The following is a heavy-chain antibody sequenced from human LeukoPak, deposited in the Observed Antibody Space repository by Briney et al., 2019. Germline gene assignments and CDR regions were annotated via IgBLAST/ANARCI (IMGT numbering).Heavy chain of an antibody. CDR2: INYGGTT. CDR3: ARDRGGGAGYRNWYFDL. D-gene: IGHD3-10*01. J-gene: IGHJ2*01. CDR1: GGSISSSSYY. V-gene: IGHV4-39*07. Sequence: SETLSLTCTVSGGSISSSSYYWGWIRQPPGKGLEWIAIINYGGTTYYNPSLKSRVTISVGASKNQLSLKLSSVTAADTAVYYCARDRGGGAGYRNWYFDLWGRGALVTVSS.